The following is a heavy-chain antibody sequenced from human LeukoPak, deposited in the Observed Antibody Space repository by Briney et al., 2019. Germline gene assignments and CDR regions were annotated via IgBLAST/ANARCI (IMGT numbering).Heavy chain of an antibody. J-gene: IGHJ4*02. Sequence: GGSLRLSCAASGFSFGEYAMHWVRHAPGKGLEWLSIISYNGAFIDYADSVKGRFTVSRDNAENSLFLHTNSLRPEDTAFYYCAKVRGTLSSHFFFDYWGQGIRVTVSS. D-gene: IGHD1-1*01. CDR3: AKVRGTLSSHFFFDY. CDR1: GFSFGEYA. CDR2: ISYNGAFI. V-gene: IGHV3-9*01.